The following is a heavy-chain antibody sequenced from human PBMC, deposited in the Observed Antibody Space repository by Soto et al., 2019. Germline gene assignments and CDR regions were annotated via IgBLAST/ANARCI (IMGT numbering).Heavy chain of an antibody. CDR1: GGTFSSYA. J-gene: IGHJ3*02. Sequence: ASVKVSCKASGGTFSSYAISWVRQAPGQRLEWMGWINAGNGNTKYSQKFQGRVTITRDTSASTAYMELSSLRSEDTTVYYCARNSDGDAFDIWGQGTMVTVSS. CDR3: ARNSDGDAFDI. V-gene: IGHV1-3*01. D-gene: IGHD1-7*01. CDR2: INAGNGNT.